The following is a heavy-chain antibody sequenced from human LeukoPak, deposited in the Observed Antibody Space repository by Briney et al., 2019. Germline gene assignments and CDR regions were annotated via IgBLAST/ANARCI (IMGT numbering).Heavy chain of an antibody. J-gene: IGHJ3*02. V-gene: IGHV4-39*01. D-gene: IGHD3-22*01. CDR1: GGSISSSSHY. CDR2: IYYVGNT. CDR3: ARHRNYYDSSFLI. Sequence: SETLSLTCTVSGGSISSSSHYWGWIRQPPGKGLEWIGSIYYVGNTCYNSSLKRRVTISVDTSKNQFTLKLSSVTAADTAMYYCARHRNYYDSSFLIWSQGTMVTVSS.